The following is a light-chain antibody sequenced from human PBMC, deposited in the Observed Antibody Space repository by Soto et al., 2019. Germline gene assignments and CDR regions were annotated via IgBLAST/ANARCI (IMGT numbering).Light chain of an antibody. CDR1: SSDVGGYNY. Sequence: HSALTQPASVSGSPGQSITISCTGTSSDVGGYNYVSWYQQHPGKAPKLMIYDVSNRPSGVSNRFSGSKSGNTASLTISGVQAEDEADYYCSSYPSSSTLYVFGTGTKVTVL. V-gene: IGLV2-14*01. CDR3: SSYPSSSTLYV. CDR2: DVS. J-gene: IGLJ1*01.